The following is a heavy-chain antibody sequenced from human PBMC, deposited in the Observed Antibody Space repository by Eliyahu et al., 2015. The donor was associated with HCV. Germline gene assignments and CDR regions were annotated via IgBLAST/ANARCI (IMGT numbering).Heavy chain of an antibody. Sequence: VQLVESGGGLVKPGGSLRLSCAASGFIFXXYXMSWXRQAPGKGPEWVSSISSSRSIIYYADSVKGRFTISRDNAKNSLYLQMNSLRAEDTAVYYCARLGCSGGSCHSNYNHYGLDVWGQGTTVTVSS. V-gene: IGHV3-11*01. J-gene: IGHJ6*02. D-gene: IGHD2-15*01. CDR2: ISSSRSII. CDR3: ARLGCSGGSCHSNYNHYGLDV. CDR1: GFIFXXYX.